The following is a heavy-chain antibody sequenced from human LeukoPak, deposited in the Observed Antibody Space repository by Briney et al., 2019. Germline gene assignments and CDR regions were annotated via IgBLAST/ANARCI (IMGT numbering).Heavy chain of an antibody. V-gene: IGHV3-30-3*01. J-gene: IGHJ4*02. D-gene: IGHD1-20*01. CDR3: ARDGLTGRTDGTLDH. CDR1: GFTFSHYS. Sequence: PGRSLRLSCVASGFTFSHYSLHWVRQAPGKGLEWVTLILYDESKKYYTDSMRGRFTISRDDSKNTLYLQMNSLRPEDTAIYYCARDGLTGRTDGTLDHWGQGTLVTVSS. CDR2: ILYDESKK.